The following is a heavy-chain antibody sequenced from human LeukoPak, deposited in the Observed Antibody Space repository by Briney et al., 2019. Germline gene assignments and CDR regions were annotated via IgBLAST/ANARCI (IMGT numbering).Heavy chain of an antibody. CDR3: ARISTYNSGDFDY. D-gene: IGHD1-26*01. CDR2: IDWDDDK. Sequence: SGPTLLNPTQTLTLTCTFSGFSLRISGMCVSWIRQPPGKALEWLARIDWDDDKYYSTSLKTRLTISKDTSKNQVVLTMTNMDPVDTATYYCARISTYNSGDFDYWGQGTLVTVSS. CDR1: GFSLRISGMC. V-gene: IGHV2-70*11. J-gene: IGHJ4*02.